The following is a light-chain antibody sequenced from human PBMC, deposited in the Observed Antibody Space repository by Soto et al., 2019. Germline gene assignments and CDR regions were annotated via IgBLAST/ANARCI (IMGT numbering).Light chain of an antibody. CDR3: SSYKSSTFYV. V-gene: IGLV2-14*01. J-gene: IGLJ1*01. CDR2: EVT. Sequence: SALTQPASVSGSPGQSITVSCTGTSSDVGGYNYVSWYQQHAGKAPKLMIYEVTNRPSGVSNRFSGSKSGNTASLTISGLQAEDEADYYCSSYKSSTFYVFGTGTKVTVL. CDR1: SSDVGGYNY.